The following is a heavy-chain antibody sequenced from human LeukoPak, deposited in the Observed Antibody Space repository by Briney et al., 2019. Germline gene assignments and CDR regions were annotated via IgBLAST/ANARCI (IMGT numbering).Heavy chain of an antibody. J-gene: IGHJ5*02. CDR1: GFTFSSYA. V-gene: IGHV3-30*04. Sequence: PGRSLRLSCAASGFTFSSYAMHWVRQAPGKGLEWVAVISYDGSNKYYVDSVKGRFTISRDNSKNTLYLQMNSLRAEDTAVYYCARDLAVAADDWFDPWGQGTLVTVSS. CDR3: ARDLAVAADDWFDP. D-gene: IGHD6-19*01. CDR2: ISYDGSNK.